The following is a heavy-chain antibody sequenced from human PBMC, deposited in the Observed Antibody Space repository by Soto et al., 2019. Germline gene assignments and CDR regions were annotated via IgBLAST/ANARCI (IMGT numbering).Heavy chain of an antibody. J-gene: IGHJ5*02. CDR1: GGSISSGGYY. Sequence: QVQLQESGPGLVKPSQTQSLTCPVSGGSISSGGYYWSWIRQNPGKGLEWIGYIYYIGSTYYNQSVKGRGTISLDTSKNLFSQKLSSVTAGDTAVYYCARSIFPWGQGTLVTVSS. D-gene: IGHD6-6*01. CDR3: ARSIFP. V-gene: IGHV4-31*03. CDR2: IYYIGST.